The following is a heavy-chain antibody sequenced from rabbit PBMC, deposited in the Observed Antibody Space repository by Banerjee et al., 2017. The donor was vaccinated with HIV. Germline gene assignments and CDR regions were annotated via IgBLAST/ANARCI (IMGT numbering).Heavy chain of an antibody. CDR1: GFSFSSLYE. CDR2: IGTADGNT. Sequence: QEQLELFGGDLVKAWASLTLTCTATGFSFSSLYETCWVRQAPGKGLEWIACIGTADGNTFYANWAKGRFTISKTPSTTVTLQMTSLTAADTATYFCARRADYAGGGNFNLWGPGTLVTVS. V-gene: IGHV1S45*01. CDR3: ARRADYAGGGNFNL. J-gene: IGHJ4*01. D-gene: IGHD4-2*01.